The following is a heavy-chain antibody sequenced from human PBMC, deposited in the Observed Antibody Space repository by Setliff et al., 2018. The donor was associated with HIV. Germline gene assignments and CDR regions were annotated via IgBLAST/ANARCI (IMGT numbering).Heavy chain of an antibody. CDR1: GGSFSDYY. V-gene: IGHV4-34*01. CDR2: INHRGST. J-gene: IGHJ4*02. CDR3: ARESPSSSWFYFDF. D-gene: IGHD6-13*01. Sequence: SETLSLTCAVYGGSFSDYYWTWIRQSPRKGLEWIGEINHRGSTNYNPSLKSRVTVSVDTSKNQFSLKLGSETAADTAVYYCARESPSSSWFYFDFWGQGTLVTVSS.